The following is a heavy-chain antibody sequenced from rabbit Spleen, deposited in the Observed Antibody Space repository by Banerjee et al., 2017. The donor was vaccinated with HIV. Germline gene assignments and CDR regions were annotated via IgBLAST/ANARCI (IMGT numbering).Heavy chain of an antibody. CDR3: ARLASSSGYYLDYFNL. V-gene: IGHV1S47*01. CDR1: GIDFSSYG. J-gene: IGHJ4*01. Sequence: QEQLVESGGGLVTLGGSLKLSCKASGIDFSSYGISWVRQAPGKGLEWIAYIYPDYGSTDYASWVNGRFTISLDNAQNTVFLQMTSLTAADTATYFCARLASSSGYYLDYFNLWGPGTLVTVS. D-gene: IGHD1-1*01. CDR2: IYPDYGST.